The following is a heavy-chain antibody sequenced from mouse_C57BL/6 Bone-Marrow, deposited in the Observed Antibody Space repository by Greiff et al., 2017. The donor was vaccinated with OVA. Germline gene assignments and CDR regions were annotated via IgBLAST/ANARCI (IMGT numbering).Heavy chain of an antibody. CDR3: ARQLRLRAWFAY. V-gene: IGHV1-82*01. CDR2: IYPGDGDT. D-gene: IGHD3-2*02. J-gene: IGHJ3*01. CDR1: GYAFSSSW. Sequence: QVQLQQSGPELVKPGASVKISCKASGYAFSSSWMNWVKQRPGKGLEWIGRIYPGDGDTNYNGKFKGKATLTADKSSSTAYMQLSSLTSEDSAVYFCARQLRLRAWFAYWGQGTLVTVSA.